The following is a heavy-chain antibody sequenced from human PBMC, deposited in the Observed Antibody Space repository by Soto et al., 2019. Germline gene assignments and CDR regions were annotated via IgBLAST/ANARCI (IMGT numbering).Heavy chain of an antibody. V-gene: IGHV3-23*01. D-gene: IGHD6-19*01. Sequence: SGGSLRLSCATSGFTFSSYAMSWVRQAPGKGLEWVSAISGSGGSTNYADSAEGRFTISRDNSKNTLYLQMSSLRAEDTAVYYCAKAGGIAVPGSHLDYWGQGTLVTVSS. CDR3: AKAGGIAVPGSHLDY. CDR1: GFTFSSYA. J-gene: IGHJ4*02. CDR2: ISGSGGST.